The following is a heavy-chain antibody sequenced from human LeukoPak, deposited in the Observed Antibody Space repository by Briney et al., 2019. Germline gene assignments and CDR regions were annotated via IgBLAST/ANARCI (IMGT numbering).Heavy chain of an antibody. V-gene: IGHV3-53*01. CDR3: ANRGF. CDR2: IYSGGTT. J-gene: IGHJ1*01. Sequence: GGSLRLSCAASGFXVSTDFIIWVRQAPGKGLEWVSSIYSGGTTYHADSVKGRFTISGDTSKNTLYLQMNSLRVEDTAVYYCANRGFWGQGTLVTVSS. CDR1: GFXVSTDF.